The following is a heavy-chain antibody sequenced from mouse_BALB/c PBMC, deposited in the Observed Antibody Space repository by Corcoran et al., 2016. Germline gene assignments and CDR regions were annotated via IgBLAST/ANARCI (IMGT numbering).Heavy chain of an antibody. V-gene: IGHV1-4*02. Sequence: QVQLQQSAAELARPGASVKMSCKASGYTFTSYTMHWVKQRPGQGLEWIGYINPSSGYTEYNQKFKDKTTLTADKSSSTAYMQLSSLTSEDSAVYYCARKDYYGSSYRWYFDVWGAGTTVTVSS. CDR1: GYTFTSYT. J-gene: IGHJ1*01. CDR3: ARKDYYGSSYRWYFDV. CDR2: INPSSGYT. D-gene: IGHD1-1*01.